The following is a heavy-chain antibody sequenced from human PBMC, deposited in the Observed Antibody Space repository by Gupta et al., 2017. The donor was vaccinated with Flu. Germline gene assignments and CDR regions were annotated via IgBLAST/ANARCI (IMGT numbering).Heavy chain of an antibody. Sequence: MSWVRHIPGKGLEWVATLKQDGSDQDYVDSVKGRFTISRDSAKNSLYLQMNGLRVEDTAVYYCARGSHDSKYRCFVTWGQGTRVTVSS. CDR2: LKQDGSDQ. CDR3: ARGSHDSKYRCFVT. D-gene: IGHD4-4*01. V-gene: IGHV3-7*01. J-gene: IGHJ5*02.